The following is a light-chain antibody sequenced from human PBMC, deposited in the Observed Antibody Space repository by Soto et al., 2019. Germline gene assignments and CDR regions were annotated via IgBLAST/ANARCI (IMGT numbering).Light chain of an antibody. CDR1: QSVGSN. J-gene: IGKJ4*01. CDR2: GAS. V-gene: IGKV3-15*01. Sequence: EIVMTQSPAALSVSPGEGATLSCRASQSVGSNLAWYQQKPGQAPRLLIYGASTRATGIPARFSGSGSGTEFTLTISSLQSEDFAVYYCQHYNNWPLLTFGRGTKVEIK. CDR3: QHYNNWPLLT.